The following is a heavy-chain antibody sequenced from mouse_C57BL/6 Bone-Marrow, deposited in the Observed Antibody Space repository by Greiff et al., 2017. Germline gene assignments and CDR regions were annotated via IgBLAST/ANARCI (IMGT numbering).Heavy chain of an antibody. CDR1: GFTFSDYG. V-gene: IGHV5-17*01. J-gene: IGHJ2*01. CDR3: ARPLYYNNFFDY. CDR2: ISSGSSTI. D-gene: IGHD2-1*01. Sequence: EVQRVESGGGLVKPGGSLKLSCAASGFTFSDYGMHWVRQAPEKGLEWVAYISSGSSTIYYADTVKGRFTISRDNAKNTLFLQMTSLRSEDTAMDYCARPLYYNNFFDYWGQGTTLTVSS.